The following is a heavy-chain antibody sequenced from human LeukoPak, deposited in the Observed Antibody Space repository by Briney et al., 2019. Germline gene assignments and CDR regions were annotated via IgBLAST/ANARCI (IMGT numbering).Heavy chain of an antibody. CDR2: INPSGGST. CDR1: GGTFTSYY. V-gene: IGHV1-46*01. Sequence: ASVKVSCKASGGTFTSYYMHWVRQAPGQGLEWMGIINPSGGSTSYAQKFQGRVTMTRDTSTSTVYMELSSLRSEDTAVYYCARDLGELLPQGGFDPWGQGTLVTVSS. CDR3: ARDLGELLPQGGFDP. J-gene: IGHJ5*02. D-gene: IGHD1-26*01.